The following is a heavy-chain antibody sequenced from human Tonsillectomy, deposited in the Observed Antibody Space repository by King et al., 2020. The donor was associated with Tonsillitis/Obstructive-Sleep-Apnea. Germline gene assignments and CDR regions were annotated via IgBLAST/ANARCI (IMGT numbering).Heavy chain of an antibody. CDR1: GGSFSGYY. V-gene: IGHV4-34*01. CDR2: INHSGST. D-gene: IGHD2-2*01. Sequence: VQLQQWGAGLLKPSETLSLTCAFYGGSFSGYYWSWIRQPPGKGLEWIGEINHSGSTNYNQSLKSRVTISLDTSKNQFSLKLSSVTAADTAVYYCARGVVPAAKLYYYMDVWGKGTTVTVSS. J-gene: IGHJ6*03. CDR3: ARGVVPAAKLYYYMDV.